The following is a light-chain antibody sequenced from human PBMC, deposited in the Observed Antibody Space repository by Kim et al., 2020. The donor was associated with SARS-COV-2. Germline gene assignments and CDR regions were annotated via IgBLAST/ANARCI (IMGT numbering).Light chain of an antibody. CDR2: DAS. CDR3: QQYRSYTLT. CDR1: QSIYSW. J-gene: IGKJ4*01. V-gene: IGKV1-5*01. Sequence: ASVGDRVTSTCRASQSIYSWLAWYQEKPGKAPKVLIYDASTLESGVPSRFSGSGSGTEFTLTISSLQPDDFATYYCQQYRSYTLTFGGGTKVEIK.